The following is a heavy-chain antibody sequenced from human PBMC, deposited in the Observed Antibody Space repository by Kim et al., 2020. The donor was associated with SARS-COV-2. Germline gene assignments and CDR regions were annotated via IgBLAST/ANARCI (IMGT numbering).Heavy chain of an antibody. V-gene: IGHV4-39*01. CDR1: GGSISSSSYY. CDR3: ARHGPPMAAAGADDY. Sequence: SETLSLTCTVSGGSISSSSYYWGWIRQPPGKGLEWIGSIYYSGSTYYNPSLKSRVTISVDTSKNQFSLKLSSVTAADTAVYYCARHGPPMAAAGADDYWGQGTLVTVSS. J-gene: IGHJ4*02. CDR2: IYYSGST. D-gene: IGHD6-13*01.